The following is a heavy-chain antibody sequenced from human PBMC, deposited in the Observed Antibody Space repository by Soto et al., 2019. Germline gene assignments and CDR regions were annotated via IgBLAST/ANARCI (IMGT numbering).Heavy chain of an antibody. CDR2: IYYSGST. CDR1: GGSISSSSYY. D-gene: IGHD6-13*01. V-gene: IGHV4-39*01. Sequence: QLQLQESGPGLVKPSETLSLTCTVSGGSISSSSYYWDWIRQPPGKGLEWIGSIYYSGSTYYNPSLKSRVTISVDTSKNQFSLKLSSVTAADTAVYYCARLVDYGYSSSWYDIWYFDLWGRGTLVTVSS. J-gene: IGHJ2*01. CDR3: ARLVDYGYSSSWYDIWYFDL.